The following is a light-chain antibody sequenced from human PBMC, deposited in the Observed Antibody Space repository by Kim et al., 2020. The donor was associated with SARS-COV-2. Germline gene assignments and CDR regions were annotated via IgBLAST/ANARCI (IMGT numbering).Light chain of an antibody. CDR1: QSISSNY. J-gene: IGKJ2*01. CDR3: QQYGASPVT. CDR2: RAS. V-gene: IGKV3-20*01. Sequence: EIVLTQSPGTLSLSPGERVTLSCRASQSISSNYLAWYQQKPGQAPRLFIYRASSRATGIPDRFSGSGSGTDFTLTINRLEPEDFAVYFCQQYGASPVTFGQGTKLEI.